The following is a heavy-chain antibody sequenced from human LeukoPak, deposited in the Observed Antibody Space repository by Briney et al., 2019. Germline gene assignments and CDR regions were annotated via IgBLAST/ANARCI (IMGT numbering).Heavy chain of an antibody. CDR2: IYTSGST. D-gene: IGHD3-16*01. Sequence: SETLSLTCTVSGGSISSGSYYWSWIRQPAGKGLEWIGRIYTSGSTNYNPSLKSRVTISVDTSKNQFSLKLSSVTAADTAVYYCARLPWGGEIDYWGQGTLVTVSS. CDR3: ARLPWGGEIDY. V-gene: IGHV4-61*02. J-gene: IGHJ4*02. CDR1: GGSISSGSYY.